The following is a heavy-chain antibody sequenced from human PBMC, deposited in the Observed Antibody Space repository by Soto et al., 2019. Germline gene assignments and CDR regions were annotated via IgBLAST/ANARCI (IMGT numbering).Heavy chain of an antibody. J-gene: IGHJ6*03. CDR2: IYHSGST. V-gene: IGHV4-4*02. Sequence: SETLSLTCAVSSGSISSSNWWSWVRQPPGKGLEWIGEIYHSGSTNYNPSLKSRVTISVDKSKNQFSLKLSSVTAADTAVYYCASKTEYGSGSYYYYYYYMDVWGKGTTVTVSS. CDR1: SGSISSSNW. D-gene: IGHD3-10*01. CDR3: ASKTEYGSGSYYYYYYYMDV.